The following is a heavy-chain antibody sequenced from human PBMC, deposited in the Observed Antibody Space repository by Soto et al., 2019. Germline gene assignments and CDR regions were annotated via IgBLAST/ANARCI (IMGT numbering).Heavy chain of an antibody. CDR3: ARHIHNQGFEYYFDS. D-gene: IGHD1-1*01. Sequence: QLQLQESGPGLVKPSETLSLTCNASGGSITSSGSAWGWIRQSPGKGLEWIGTIDYSGNIYYIPSLKSRITISVYTSKNQISLKRSSVTAADTAVYYCARHIHNQGFEYYFDSWGQGTLVTVSS. V-gene: IGHV4-39*01. J-gene: IGHJ4*02. CDR2: IDYSGNI. CDR1: GGSITSSGSA.